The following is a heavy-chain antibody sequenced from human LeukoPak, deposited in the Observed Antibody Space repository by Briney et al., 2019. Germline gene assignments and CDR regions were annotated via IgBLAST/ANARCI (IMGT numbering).Heavy chain of an antibody. J-gene: IGHJ3*02. CDR3: AKDYDYVWGSYRLGSAFDI. V-gene: IGHV3-30*02. CDR2: IRYDGSNK. CDR1: GFTFSSYG. D-gene: IGHD3-16*02. Sequence: GGSLRLSCAASGFTFSSYGMHWVREAPGKGLEWVAFIRYDGSNKYYADSVKGRFTISRDNSKNTLYLQMNSLRAEDTAVYYCAKDYDYVWGSYRLGSAFDIWGQGTMVTVSS.